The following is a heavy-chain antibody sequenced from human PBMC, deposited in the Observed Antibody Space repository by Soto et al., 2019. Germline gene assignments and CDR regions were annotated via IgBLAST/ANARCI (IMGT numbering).Heavy chain of an antibody. CDR2: IHRASAYI. V-gene: IGHV3-21*06. CDR3: ARRAVTTYHFFDY. Sequence: GGSLRLSCATSGFTFSSFDMDWVRQAPGKGLEWVSSIHRASAYIYYADSVRGRFTISRDNAKSSLYLQMNSLTVEDTAVYYCARRAVTTYHFFDYWGQGALVTVSS. CDR1: GFTFSSFD. D-gene: IGHD4-17*01. J-gene: IGHJ4*02.